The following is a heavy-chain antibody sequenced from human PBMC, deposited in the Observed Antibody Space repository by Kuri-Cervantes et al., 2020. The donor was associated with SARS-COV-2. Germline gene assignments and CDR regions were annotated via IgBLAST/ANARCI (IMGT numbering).Heavy chain of an antibody. CDR2: IYHSGST. D-gene: IGHD3-3*01. J-gene: IGHJ3*02. CDR3: ARAARITIFGVVMAFDI. Sequence: SETLSLTCAVYGGSFSGYYWSWIRQPPGKGLEWIGEIYHSGSTNYNPSLKSRVTISVDTSKDQFSLKLSSVTAADTAVYYCARAARITIFGVVMAFDIWGQGTMVTVSS. V-gene: IGHV4-34*01. CDR1: GGSFSGYY.